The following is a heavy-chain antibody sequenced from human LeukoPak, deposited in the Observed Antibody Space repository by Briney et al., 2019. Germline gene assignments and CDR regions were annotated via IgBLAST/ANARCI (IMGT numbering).Heavy chain of an antibody. CDR2: IRTSSSGAT. D-gene: IGHD2-2*01. Sequence: PGGSLRLSCAASGFTFSSYAMHWVRQAPGKGLEWLSNIRTSSSGATYYADSVKGRFTISRDDAKNSLYLQMNSLRAEDMAVYFCARDNAWAFDIWGQGTMVTVSS. CDR3: ARDNAWAFDI. CDR1: GFTFSSYA. J-gene: IGHJ3*02. V-gene: IGHV3-48*01.